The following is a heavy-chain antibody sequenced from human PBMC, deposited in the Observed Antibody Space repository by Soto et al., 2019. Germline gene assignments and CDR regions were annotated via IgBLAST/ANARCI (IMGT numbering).Heavy chain of an antibody. Sequence: GESLKISCKGSGYSFTSYWIGWVRQMPGKGLEWMGIIYPGDSDTRYSPSFQGQVTTSADKSISTAYLQWSSLKASDTAMYYCARQGCSGGSCYSEYYYYMDVWGKGTTVTVSS. CDR3: ARQGCSGGSCYSEYYYYMDV. V-gene: IGHV5-51*01. D-gene: IGHD2-15*01. CDR2: IYPGDSDT. J-gene: IGHJ6*03. CDR1: GYSFTSYW.